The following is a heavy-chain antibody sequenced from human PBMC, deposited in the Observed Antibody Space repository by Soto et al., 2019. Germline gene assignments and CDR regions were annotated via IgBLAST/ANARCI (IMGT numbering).Heavy chain of an antibody. CDR2: ISYDGSNK. V-gene: IGHV3-30-3*01. D-gene: IGHD5-18*01. CDR3: ARDPLWGTAMVLWYFDL. CDR1: GFTFSSYA. J-gene: IGHJ2*01. Sequence: QVQLVESGGGVVQPGRSLRLSCAASGFTFSSYAMHWVRQAPGKGLEWVAVISYDGSNKYYADSVKGRFTISRDNSKNKLYLKMNSLRAEDTSLYYCARDPLWGTAMVLWYFDLWGRGTLVTVSS.